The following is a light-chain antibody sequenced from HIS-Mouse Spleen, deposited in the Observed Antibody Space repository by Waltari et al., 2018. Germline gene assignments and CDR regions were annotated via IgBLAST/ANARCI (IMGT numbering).Light chain of an antibody. V-gene: IGLV3-9*01. CDR2: RDS. CDR3: VV. Sequence: SYELTQPLSVSVALGQTARITRGGKKIGSKNVHWYQEKPGQAPVLVIYRDSNRPSGIPERFSGSNSGNTATLTISRAQAGDEADSSTVVFGGGTKLTVL. J-gene: IGLJ2*01. CDR1: KIGSKN.